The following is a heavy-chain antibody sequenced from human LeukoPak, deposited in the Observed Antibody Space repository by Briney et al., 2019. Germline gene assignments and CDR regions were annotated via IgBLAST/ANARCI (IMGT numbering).Heavy chain of an antibody. D-gene: IGHD3-10*01. J-gene: IGHJ5*02. Sequence: GESLKISCETSGYSFTNYWIGWVRQRPGTGLEWVGAIYPDDSDTRYSLSFQGQVAISADRSIRTAYLKWNSLKASDTGMYYCARQRGPSGTVNWFDPWGQGTLVTVSS. CDR1: GYSFTNYW. V-gene: IGHV5-51*01. CDR2: IYPDDSDT. CDR3: ARQRGPSGTVNWFDP.